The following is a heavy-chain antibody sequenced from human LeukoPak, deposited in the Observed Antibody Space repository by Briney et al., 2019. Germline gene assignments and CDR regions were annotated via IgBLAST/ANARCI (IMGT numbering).Heavy chain of an antibody. CDR3: ARVATSGY. Sequence: GGSLRLSCAASGFTFSSYSMNWVRQAPGKGLEWVSSISSSSTDKYYVGSVKGRFTISRDNAKNSLYLQMNSLRAEDTAVYYCARVATSGYWGQGTLVTVSS. D-gene: IGHD7-27*01. V-gene: IGHV3-21*01. J-gene: IGHJ4*02. CDR2: ISSSSTDK. CDR1: GFTFSSYS.